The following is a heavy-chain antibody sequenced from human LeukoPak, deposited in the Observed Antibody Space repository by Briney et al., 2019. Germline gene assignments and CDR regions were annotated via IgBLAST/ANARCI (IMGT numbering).Heavy chain of an antibody. CDR1: GLSYRDSY. CDR3: ARTVGRGPGGHFDY. CDR2: ISSSGSYT. J-gene: IGHJ4*02. Sequence: GGSLRLSCAASGLSYRDSYMTCIRPAPGEGLEWVSYISSSGSYTNYADSVQGRFTVSRDNAKNSLFLHMTSLRAEDTAVYYCARTVGRGPGGHFDYWGQGTLVIVSS. D-gene: IGHD3-10*01. V-gene: IGHV3-11*03.